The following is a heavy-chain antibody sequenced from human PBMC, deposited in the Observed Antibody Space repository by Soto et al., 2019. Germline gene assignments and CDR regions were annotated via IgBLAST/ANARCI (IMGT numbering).Heavy chain of an antibody. V-gene: IGHV3-48*02. D-gene: IGHD3-16*01. CDR3: AREWTYMGGPPDY. CDR2: ISSSSSTI. J-gene: IGHJ4*02. Sequence: EVQLVESGGGLVQPGGSLRLSCAASGFTFSSYSMNWVRQAPGKGLEWVSYISSSSSTIYYADSVKGRFTISRDNAKNSLYRQMNSLRDEDTAVYYCAREWTYMGGPPDYWGQGTLVTVSS. CDR1: GFTFSSYS.